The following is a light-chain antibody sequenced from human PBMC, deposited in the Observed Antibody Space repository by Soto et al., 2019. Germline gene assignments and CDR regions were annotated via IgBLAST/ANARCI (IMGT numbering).Light chain of an antibody. CDR3: MQDDSMPLT. Sequence: AIQMTQSPSSLSASVGDRVTITCRASQGIRDELGWYQQKAGKAPKLLMYATYRLQSGVPSRFSGSGSGTDFTLTISSLQPEDFATYYCMQDDSMPLTFGGGTKVDIK. J-gene: IGKJ4*01. CDR1: QGIRDE. CDR2: ATY. V-gene: IGKV1-6*01.